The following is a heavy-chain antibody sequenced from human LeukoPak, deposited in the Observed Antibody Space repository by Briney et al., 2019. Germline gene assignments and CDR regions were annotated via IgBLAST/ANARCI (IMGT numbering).Heavy chain of an antibody. V-gene: IGHV3-74*01. D-gene: IGHD6-13*01. CDR1: GFTFRDYW. CDR2: INTDGNST. Sequence: PGGSLRLSCAASGFTFRDYWMHWVRQAPGKGLVWVSQINTDGNSTTYADSVKGRFTVSRDNAKNTLYLQMNSLRAEDTAVYYCARELASGDWGQGTLVTVSS. J-gene: IGHJ4*02. CDR3: ARELASGD.